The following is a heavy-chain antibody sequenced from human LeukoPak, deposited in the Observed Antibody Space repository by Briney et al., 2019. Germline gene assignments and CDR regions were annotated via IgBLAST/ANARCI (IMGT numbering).Heavy chain of an antibody. V-gene: IGHV3-9*01. CDR3: AKDSFPDDYVWGSPRGGYDY. CDR2: ISWNSGSI. D-gene: IGHD3-16*01. J-gene: IGHJ4*02. Sequence: PGGSLRLSCAASGFTVSSNSMSWVRQAPGKGLEWVSGISWNSGSIGYADSVKGRFTISRDNAKNSLYLQMNSLRAEDTALYYCAKDSFPDDYVWGSPRGGYDYWGQGTLVTVSS. CDR1: GFTVSSNS.